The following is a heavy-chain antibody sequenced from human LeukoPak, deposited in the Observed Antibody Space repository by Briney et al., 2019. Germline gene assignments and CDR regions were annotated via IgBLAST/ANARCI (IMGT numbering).Heavy chain of an antibody. V-gene: IGHV3-49*03. CDR1: GFTFGDYA. Sequence: PGGSLRLSCTASGFTFGDYAMSWFRQAPGKGLEWVGFIRSKAYGGTTEYAASVKGRLTISRDDSKSIAYLQMNSLKTEDTAVYYCTRDLYPDAFDIWGQGTMVTVSS. CDR2: IRSKAYGGTT. D-gene: IGHD2-15*01. CDR3: TRDLYPDAFDI. J-gene: IGHJ3*02.